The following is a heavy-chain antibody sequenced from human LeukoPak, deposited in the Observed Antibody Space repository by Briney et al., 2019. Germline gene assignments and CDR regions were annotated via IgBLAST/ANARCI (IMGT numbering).Heavy chain of an antibody. CDR2: IWYDGTNK. CDR1: GFSFTSYG. V-gene: IGHV3-33*01. Sequence: GGSLRLSCAASGFSFTSYGMHWVRQAPGKGLEWVAVIWYDGTNKYCADSVEGRFTISRDTSNNMLYLQMNSLRAEDTAVYYCARVSESGNSDYWGQGTLVTVSS. CDR3: ARVSESGNSDY. J-gene: IGHJ4*02. D-gene: IGHD4-23*01.